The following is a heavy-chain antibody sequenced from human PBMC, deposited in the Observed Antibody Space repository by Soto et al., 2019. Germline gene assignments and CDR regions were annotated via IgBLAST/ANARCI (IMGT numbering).Heavy chain of an antibody. CDR1: GFTFSNFG. CDR3: AKDLDVVMVLSATRGLDV. Sequence: VGSLRLSCVASGFTFSNFGMHWVRQAPGKGLEWVAGISYDGRSEYYVDSVRGRFTLSRDNSKNTLSLQMISLRPEDTGVYYCAKDLDVVMVLSATRGLDVWGQGTTVTSP. J-gene: IGHJ6*02. CDR2: ISYDGRSE. V-gene: IGHV3-30*18. D-gene: IGHD2-15*01.